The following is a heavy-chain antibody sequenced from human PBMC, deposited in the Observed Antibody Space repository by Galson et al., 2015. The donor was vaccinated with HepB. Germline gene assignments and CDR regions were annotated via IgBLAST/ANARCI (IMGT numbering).Heavy chain of an antibody. CDR1: GGSFSGYY. CDR3: ARVGNGDYNFDY. Sequence: TLSLTCAVYGGSFSGYYWSWIRQPPGKGLGWIGEINHSGSTNYNPSLKSRVTISVDTSKNQFSLKLSSVTAADTAVYYCARVGNGDYNFDYWGQGTLVTVSS. J-gene: IGHJ4*02. D-gene: IGHD4-17*01. V-gene: IGHV4-34*01. CDR2: INHSGST.